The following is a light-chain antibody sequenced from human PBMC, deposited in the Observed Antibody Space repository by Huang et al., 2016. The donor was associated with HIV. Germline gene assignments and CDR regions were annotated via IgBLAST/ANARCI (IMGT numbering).Light chain of an antibody. CDR3: QQYYRWLLYT. Sequence: IVMTQSPASLSVSPGERATLSCSASQNVGNNVAWYQHKPGQDPRLLIYDASTRAAGIPARFSGSGSGTGVTLTISSLQSEDFAVYYCQQYYRWLLYTFGPGTKVDVK. CDR1: QNVGNN. J-gene: IGKJ3*01. CDR2: DAS. V-gene: IGKV3-15*01.